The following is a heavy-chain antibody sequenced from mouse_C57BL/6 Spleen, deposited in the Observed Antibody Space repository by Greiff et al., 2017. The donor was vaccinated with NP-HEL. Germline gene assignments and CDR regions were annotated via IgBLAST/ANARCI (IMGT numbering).Heavy chain of an antibody. D-gene: IGHD2-3*01. CDR1: GYTFTSYW. J-gene: IGHJ3*01. Sequence: QVQLQQPGAELVMPGASVKLSCKASGYTFTSYWMHWVKQRPGQGLEWIGEIDPSDSYTNYNQKFKGKSTLTVDKSSSTAYMQLSSLTSEDSAVYYCAERRDGYPAWFAYWGQGTLVTVSA. CDR2: IDPSDSYT. V-gene: IGHV1-69*01. CDR3: AERRDGYPAWFAY.